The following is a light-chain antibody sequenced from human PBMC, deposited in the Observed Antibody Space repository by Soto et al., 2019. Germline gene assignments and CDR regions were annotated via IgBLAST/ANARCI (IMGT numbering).Light chain of an antibody. CDR2: DAS. J-gene: IGKJ1*01. CDR1: QSISTS. CDR3: QQYNRYSRT. V-gene: IGKV1-5*01. Sequence: DIQMTQTPSTLSASVGDRVTITCRASQSISTSLAWYQQRPGKAPKLLIYDASSLESGVPSRFSGSGSGTEFTLTISSLQPDDFATYYCQQYNRYSRTFGQGTKVDIK.